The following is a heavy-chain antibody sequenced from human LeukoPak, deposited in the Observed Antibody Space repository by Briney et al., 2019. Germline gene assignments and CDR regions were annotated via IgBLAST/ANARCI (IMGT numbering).Heavy chain of an antibody. CDR2: ISGYNGNT. Sequence: GASVKVSCKASGYTFTNYGISWVRQAPGQGLEWMGWISGYNGNTNYARKFQGRITMTTDTSTSTGYMELRSLRSDDTAVYYCARDLKMGYSSGRYSWGTGSSNDYWGQGTLVTVSS. D-gene: IGHD6-19*01. J-gene: IGHJ4*02. V-gene: IGHV1-18*01. CDR1: GYTFTNYG. CDR3: ARDLKMGYSSGRYSWGTGSSNDY.